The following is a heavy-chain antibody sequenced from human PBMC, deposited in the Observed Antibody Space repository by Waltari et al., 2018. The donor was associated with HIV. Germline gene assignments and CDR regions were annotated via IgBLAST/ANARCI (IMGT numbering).Heavy chain of an antibody. CDR1: GGSISSGGYY. CDR2: IYYSGGT. J-gene: IGHJ4*02. Sequence: QVQLQESGPGLVKPSQTLSLTCTVSGGSISSGGYYWSWIRQHPGKGPEWIGYIYYSGGTYYNPSLKSRVTISVDTSKNQFSLKLSSVTAADTAVYYCARNYYDSSGYNNFDYWGQGTLVTVSS. D-gene: IGHD3-22*01. V-gene: IGHV4-31*03. CDR3: ARNYYDSSGYNNFDY.